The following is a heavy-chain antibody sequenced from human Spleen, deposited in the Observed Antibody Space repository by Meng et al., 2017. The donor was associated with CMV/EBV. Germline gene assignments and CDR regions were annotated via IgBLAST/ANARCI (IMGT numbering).Heavy chain of an antibody. CDR1: GGSISSYY. D-gene: IGHD6-13*01. J-gene: IGHJ4*02. CDR3: ARDPAAGFFDY. CDR2: IYTSGST. V-gene: IGHV4-4*07. Sequence: GWGLVLVKPWEPLSLTGTFFGGSISSYYWSRIRQPAGKGLEWIGRIYTSGSTNYNPSLKSRVTMSVDTSKNQFSLKLSSVAAADTAVYYCARDPAAGFFDYWGQGTLVTVSS.